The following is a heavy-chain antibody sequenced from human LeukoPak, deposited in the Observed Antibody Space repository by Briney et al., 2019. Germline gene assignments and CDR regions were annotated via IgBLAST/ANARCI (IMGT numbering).Heavy chain of an antibody. CDR3: LAGTY. J-gene: IGHJ4*02. CDR2: IKSETDGGTT. V-gene: IGHV3-15*01. D-gene: IGHD3-10*01. CDR1: GVSFSTAW. Sequence: PGGSLRLSCAGSGVSFSTAWMTWVRQAPGKGLEWLGRIKSETDGGTTHYAAPAKGRFTITRDDSIRTVYLQMNSLKTEDTAVYYCLAGTYWGQGTLVTVSS.